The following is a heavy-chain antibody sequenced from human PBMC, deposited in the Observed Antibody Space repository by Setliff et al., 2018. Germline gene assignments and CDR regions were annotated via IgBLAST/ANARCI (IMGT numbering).Heavy chain of an antibody. Sequence: ASVKVSCKASSYTFSSYGISWVRQAPGQGLEWMGWISAYNGDTNYAQNLQGRVTMTTDTSTSTAYMELRSLRSDDTAVYYCARDRRNIVVAVVNAAFDIWGQGTMFTVSS. J-gene: IGHJ3*02. CDR1: SYTFSSYG. CDR3: ARDRRNIVVAVVNAAFDI. D-gene: IGHD2-15*01. V-gene: IGHV1-18*01. CDR2: ISAYNGDT.